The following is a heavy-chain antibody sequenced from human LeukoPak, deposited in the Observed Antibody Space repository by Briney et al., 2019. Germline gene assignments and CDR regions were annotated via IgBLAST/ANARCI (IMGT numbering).Heavy chain of an antibody. V-gene: IGHV1-69*05. CDR2: IIPIFGTA. CDR3: ATHWSIAAVYYYYYMDV. D-gene: IGHD6-6*01. J-gene: IGHJ6*03. CDR1: GGTFSSHA. Sequence: SVKVSCKASGGTFSSHAISWVRQAPGQGLEWMGGIIPIFGTANYAQKFQGRVTITTDESTSTAYMELSSLRSEDTAVYYCATHWSIAAVYYYYYMDVWGKGTTVTVSS.